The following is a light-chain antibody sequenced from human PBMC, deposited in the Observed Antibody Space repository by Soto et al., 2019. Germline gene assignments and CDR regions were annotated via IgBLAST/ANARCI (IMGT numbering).Light chain of an antibody. J-gene: IGKJ4*01. CDR1: QSISSY. Sequence: DIQMTQSPSSLSASVGDRVTITCRASQSISSYLHWYQQKPGKAPKLLIYAASSLQSGVPSRFSGSGSGTYFTLTISSLQPEDFATYFYQRSFSTPLTLGGGTKVEIK. CDR2: AAS. CDR3: QRSFSTPLT. V-gene: IGKV1-39*01.